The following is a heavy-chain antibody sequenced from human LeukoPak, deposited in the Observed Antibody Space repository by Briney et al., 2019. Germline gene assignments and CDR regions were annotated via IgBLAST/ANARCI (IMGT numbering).Heavy chain of an antibody. CDR1: GFTFSSYG. CDR2: IWYDGSNK. CDR3: ATPGVARPGVYYSYSMDV. V-gene: IGHV3-33*01. Sequence: GGSLRLSCAASGFTFSSYGMHWVRQAPGKGLEWVAVIWYDGSNKYYADSVKGRFTISRDNSKNTLYLQMNSLRAEDTAVYYCATPGVARPGVYYSYSMDVGAKGPRSPSP. D-gene: IGHD1-14*01. J-gene: IGHJ6*03.